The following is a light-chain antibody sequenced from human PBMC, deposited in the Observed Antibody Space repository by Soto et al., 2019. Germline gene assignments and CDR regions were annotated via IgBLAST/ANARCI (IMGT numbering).Light chain of an antibody. V-gene: IGLV2-8*01. CDR3: SSYAGSNNLV. Sequence: QSALTQPPSASGSPGQSVTISCTGSSSDVGGYKYVSWYQQHPGKAPKLMIYEVSKRPSGVPDRFSGSKSGSTASLTVSGLQAEDEADYYCSSYAGSNNLVFGGGTKLTVL. J-gene: IGLJ2*01. CDR1: SSDVGGYKY. CDR2: EVS.